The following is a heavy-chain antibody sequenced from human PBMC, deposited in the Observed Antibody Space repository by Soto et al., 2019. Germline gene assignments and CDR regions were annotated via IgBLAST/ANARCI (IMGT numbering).Heavy chain of an antibody. V-gene: IGHV3-73*01. Sequence: GGSLRLSCAASGFTFSGSAMHWVRQASGKGLEWVGRIRSKANSYATAYAASVKGRFTISRDVSKNTAYLQMNSLKTEDTAVYYCTSRNDPFDYWGQGTLVTVSS. CDR2: IRSKANSYAT. D-gene: IGHD1-1*01. J-gene: IGHJ4*02. CDR3: TSRNDPFDY. CDR1: GFTFSGSA.